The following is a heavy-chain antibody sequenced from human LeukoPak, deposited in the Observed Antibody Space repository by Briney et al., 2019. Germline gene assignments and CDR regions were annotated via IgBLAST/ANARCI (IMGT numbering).Heavy chain of an antibody. Sequence: PETLSLTCAVYGGSFSGYYWSWIRQPPGKGLEWIGEINHSGSTNYNPSLKSRVTISVDTSKNQFSLKLSSVTAADTAVYYCARVGSSSWSRSFDYWGQGTLVTVSS. J-gene: IGHJ4*02. CDR3: ARVGSSSWSRSFDY. CDR1: GGSFSGYY. V-gene: IGHV4-34*01. D-gene: IGHD6-13*01. CDR2: INHSGST.